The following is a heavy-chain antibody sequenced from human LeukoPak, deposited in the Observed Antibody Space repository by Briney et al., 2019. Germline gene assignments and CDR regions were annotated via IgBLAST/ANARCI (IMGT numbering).Heavy chain of an antibody. CDR1: GLTFSSYW. D-gene: IGHD3-10*01. Sequence: GGSLRLSCAASGLTFSSYWMHWVRQAPGKGLVWVSRINSDGSSTSYADSVKGRFTISRDNAKNTLYLQMNSLRAEDTAVYYCAKSRAVLLWFGEFDPWGQGTLVTVSS. CDR2: INSDGSST. CDR3: AKSRAVLLWFGEFDP. V-gene: IGHV3-74*01. J-gene: IGHJ5*02.